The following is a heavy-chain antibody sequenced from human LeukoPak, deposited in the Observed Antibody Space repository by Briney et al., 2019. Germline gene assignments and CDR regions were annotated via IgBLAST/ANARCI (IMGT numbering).Heavy chain of an antibody. V-gene: IGHV3-23*01. CDR1: GFTLSNHA. CDR2: ISGSGAMT. D-gene: IGHD3-10*01. Sequence: TGGSLRLSCAASGFTLSNHAMIWVRQAPGKGLEWVSSISGSGAMTYYADSVKGRFTISRDNAMDRLYLQMNSLRADDTAVYDCVKDRVDGSGSQFDSWGQGSLVIVSS. CDR3: VKDRVDGSGSQFDS. J-gene: IGHJ4*02.